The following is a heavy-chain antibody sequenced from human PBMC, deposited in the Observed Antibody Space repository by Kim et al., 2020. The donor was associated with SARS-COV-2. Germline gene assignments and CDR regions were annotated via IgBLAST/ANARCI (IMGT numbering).Heavy chain of an antibody. CDR3: ARDRLYYYDSSGYYPFDY. J-gene: IGHJ4*02. D-gene: IGHD3-22*01. V-gene: IGHV1-69*01. Sequence: QGRVTITADESTSTAYMELSSLRSEDTAVYYCARDRLYYYDSSGYYPFDYWGQGTLVTVSS.